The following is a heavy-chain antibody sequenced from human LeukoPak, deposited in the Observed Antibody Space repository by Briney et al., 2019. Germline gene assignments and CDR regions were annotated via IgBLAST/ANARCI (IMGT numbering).Heavy chain of an antibody. D-gene: IGHD1-1*01. CDR3: ARGLAVLNWNDLSRISGY. J-gene: IGHJ4*02. CDR2: INTNTGNP. Sequence: ASVKVSCKASGYTFTSYAMNWVRQAPGQGLEWMGWINTNTGNPTYAQGFTGRFVFSLDTSVSTAYLQISSLKAEDTAVYYCARGLAVLNWNDLSRISGYWGQGTLVTVSS. CDR1: GYTFTSYA. V-gene: IGHV7-4-1*02.